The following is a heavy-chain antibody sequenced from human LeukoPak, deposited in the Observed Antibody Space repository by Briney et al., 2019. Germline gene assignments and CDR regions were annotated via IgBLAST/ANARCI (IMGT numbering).Heavy chain of an antibody. CDR3: AREGSSGYYPS. Sequence: GGSLRLSCAASGFTFSSYPMHWVRQAPGKGLEWVAVISYDGSEKHYADPVKGRFSISRDNSKNTLYLQMNSLRAEDTAVYYCAREGSSGYYPSWGQGILVTVSS. V-gene: IGHV3-30-3*01. J-gene: IGHJ4*02. D-gene: IGHD3-22*01. CDR2: ISYDGSEK. CDR1: GFTFSSYP.